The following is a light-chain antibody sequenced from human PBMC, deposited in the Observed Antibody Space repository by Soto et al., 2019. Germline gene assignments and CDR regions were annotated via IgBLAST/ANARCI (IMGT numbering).Light chain of an antibody. V-gene: IGLV4-69*01. Sequence: QSVLTQSPSASASLGASVKLTCTLSSGHSSYAIAWHQQQPEKGARYLMKLNSDGSHSKGDGIPDRFSGSSSGAERYLTISSRQSEDEADYYCQTYEVFGGGTQLTV. CDR2: LNSDGSH. J-gene: IGLJ2*01. CDR1: SGHSSYA. CDR3: QTYEV.